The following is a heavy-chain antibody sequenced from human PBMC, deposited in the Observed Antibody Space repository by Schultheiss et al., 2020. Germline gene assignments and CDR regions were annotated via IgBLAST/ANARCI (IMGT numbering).Heavy chain of an antibody. J-gene: IGHJ4*02. CDR1: GASINSGRYY. CDR3: ARDKRKKMDV. V-gene: IGHV4-61*02. D-gene: IGHD1-14*01. CDR2: IFASGTT. Sequence: SETLSLTCTVSGASINSGRYYWTWIRQSAGKDLEWIGRIFASGTTNYKPSLKSRVTISVDTSKNQFSLKLRSVTAADTAVYYCARDKRKKMDVWGQGTLVTVSS.